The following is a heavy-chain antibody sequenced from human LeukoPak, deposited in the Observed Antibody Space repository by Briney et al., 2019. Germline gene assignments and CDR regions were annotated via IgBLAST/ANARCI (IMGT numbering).Heavy chain of an antibody. V-gene: IGHV3-74*01. Sequence: GGSLRLSCAASGFTFSGYWMHWVRQVPGKGLLWVSRIHPDGSSTTYADSVKGRFTISRDNSKNTLYLQMNSLRAEDTAVYYCARDSSGWYYFDYWGQGTLVTVSS. CDR2: IHPDGSST. CDR1: GFTFSGYW. CDR3: ARDSSGWYYFDY. J-gene: IGHJ4*02. D-gene: IGHD6-19*01.